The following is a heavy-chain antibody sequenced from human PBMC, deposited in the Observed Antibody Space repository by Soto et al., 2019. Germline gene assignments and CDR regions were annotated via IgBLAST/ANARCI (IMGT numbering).Heavy chain of an antibody. CDR3: ARGQEIVATILYYFDY. CDR2: INHSGST. Sequence: PSETLSLTCAVYGGSFSGYHWTWIRQPPGKGLEWIGEINHSGSTNYNPSLKSRVTISVDTSKNQFSLKLSSVTAADTAVYYCARGQEIVATILYYFDYWGQGTLVTVSS. CDR1: GGSFSGYH. V-gene: IGHV4-34*01. J-gene: IGHJ4*02. D-gene: IGHD5-12*01.